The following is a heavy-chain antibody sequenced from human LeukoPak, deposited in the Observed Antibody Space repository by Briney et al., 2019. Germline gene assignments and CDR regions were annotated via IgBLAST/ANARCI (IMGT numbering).Heavy chain of an antibody. CDR2: MRNKANSYTT. V-gene: IGHV3-72*01. Sequence: PGGSLRLSCAASGFTFSSYAMSWVRQAPGKGLEWLGRMRNKANSYTTEYAASVKGRFTISRDDSKNSLYLQMNSLRTEDTAVYYCARGMGRNWSHGPWGQGTLVTVSS. CDR1: GFTFSSYA. J-gene: IGHJ5*02. D-gene: IGHD6-13*01. CDR3: ARGMGRNWSHGP.